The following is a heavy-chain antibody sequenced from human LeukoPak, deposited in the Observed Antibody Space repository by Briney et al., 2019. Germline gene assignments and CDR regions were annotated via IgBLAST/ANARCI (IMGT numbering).Heavy chain of an antibody. V-gene: IGHV1-18*01. CDR3: ARVRGYSYGDFDC. D-gene: IGHD5-18*01. J-gene: IGHJ4*02. CDR1: GYTFTNNG. Sequence: ASVKVSCKASGYTFTNNGLSWLRQAPGQGLEWMGWISAYNGNTNYAQKFQGRVSMTTDTSTRTAYMELTSLTSDDTAVYYCARVRGYSYGDFDCWGQGTLVTVSS. CDR2: ISAYNGNT.